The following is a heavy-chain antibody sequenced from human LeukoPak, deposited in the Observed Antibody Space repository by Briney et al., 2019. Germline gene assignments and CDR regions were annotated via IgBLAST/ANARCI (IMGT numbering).Heavy chain of an antibody. J-gene: IGHJ5*02. CDR3: ARCQARLSWFGP. D-gene: IGHD6-19*01. CDR1: GYSISSGYY. CDR2: ISHSGST. Sequence: SETLSLTCTVSGYSISSGYYWGWIRQPPGRGLEWIGSISHSGSTYYNPSLKSRVTVSVDTSKNQFSLKLSSVTAADTAVYYCARCQARLSWFGPWGQGTLVPVSS. V-gene: IGHV4-38-2*02.